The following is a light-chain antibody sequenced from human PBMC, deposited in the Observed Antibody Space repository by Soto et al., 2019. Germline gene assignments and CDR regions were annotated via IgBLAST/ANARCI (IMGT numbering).Light chain of an antibody. CDR2: EVS. CDR1: SSDVGGYNY. CDR3: SSHSSSSTLYV. Sequence: QSALTQPASVSGSPGQSITISCTGSSSDVGGYNYVSWYQQHPGKVPKLMIYEVSNRPSGVSSRFSGSKSGNTASLTISGLQAEDEAEYYCSSHSSSSTLYVFGTGTKLTVL. V-gene: IGLV2-14*01. J-gene: IGLJ1*01.